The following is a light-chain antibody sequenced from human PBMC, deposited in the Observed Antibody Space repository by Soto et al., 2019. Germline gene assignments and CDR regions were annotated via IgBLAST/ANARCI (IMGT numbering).Light chain of an antibody. V-gene: IGKV3-20*01. CDR3: QQYGGSPRT. Sequence: EIVLTQSPCTLSLSPGERATLSFRASQSVSSSSLAWYQQKRGQAPRLLIHDASSRSTGIPDRFRGSGSGTDFNLTISRLEPKDFAVYYCQQYGGSPRTFGQGTKVEVK. J-gene: IGKJ1*01. CDR2: DAS. CDR1: QSVSSSS.